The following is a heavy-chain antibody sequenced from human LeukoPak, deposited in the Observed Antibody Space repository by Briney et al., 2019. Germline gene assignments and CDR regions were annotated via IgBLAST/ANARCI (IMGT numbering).Heavy chain of an antibody. J-gene: IGHJ4*02. CDR1: GGSISSSSYY. V-gene: IGHV4-39*07. D-gene: IGHD3-22*01. CDR2: IYYSGST. CDR3: AGITMNAENY. Sequence: SETLSLTCTVSGGSISSSSYYWGWIRQPPGKGLEWIGSIYYSGSTYYNPSLKSRVTISVDTSKNQFSLKLSSVTAADTAVYYCAGITMNAENYWGQGTLVTVSS.